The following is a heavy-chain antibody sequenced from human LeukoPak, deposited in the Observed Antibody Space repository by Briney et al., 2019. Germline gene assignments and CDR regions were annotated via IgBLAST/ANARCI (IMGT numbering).Heavy chain of an antibody. CDR3: ARDGPYSSSDYFDY. CDR2: IYYSGST. J-gene: IGHJ4*02. Sequence: PSETLSLTCTVSGGSVSSGSYYWSWIRQPPGKGLEWIGYIYYSGSTNYNPSLKSRVTISVDTSKNQFSLKLSSVTAADTAVYYCARDGPYSSSDYFDYWGQGTLVTVSS. CDR1: GGSVSSGSYY. D-gene: IGHD6-6*01. V-gene: IGHV4-61*01.